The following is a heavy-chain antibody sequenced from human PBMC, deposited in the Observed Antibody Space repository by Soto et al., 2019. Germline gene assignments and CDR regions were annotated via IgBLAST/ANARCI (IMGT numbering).Heavy chain of an antibody. CDR3: VKPPAYYIDSYAYYPV. V-gene: IGHV3-64D*06. J-gene: IGHJ4*02. Sequence: PGGSLRLSCSASGFTFSNYALHWIRQAPGKGLEYVSSIGTNGDSTFYAESVKGRFTISRDNSKNTLYLQMRNLGPEDTAVYYCVKPPAYYIDSYAYYPVWGQGTLVTVSS. CDR2: IGTNGDST. D-gene: IGHD3-22*01. CDR1: GFTFSNYA.